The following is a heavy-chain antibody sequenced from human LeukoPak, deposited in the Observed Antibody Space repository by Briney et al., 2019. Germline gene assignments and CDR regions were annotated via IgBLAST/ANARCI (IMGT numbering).Heavy chain of an antibody. Sequence: GGSLRLSCAASGFTFSSNSMNWVRQAPGKGLEWVSYISSSSSTIYYAASVKGRFTISRDNAKNSLYLQMNSLRAEDTAVYYCARGYGSTWGQGTLVTVSS. V-gene: IGHV3-48*01. CDR1: GFTFSSNS. D-gene: IGHD6-13*01. J-gene: IGHJ5*02. CDR3: ARGYGST. CDR2: ISSSSSTI.